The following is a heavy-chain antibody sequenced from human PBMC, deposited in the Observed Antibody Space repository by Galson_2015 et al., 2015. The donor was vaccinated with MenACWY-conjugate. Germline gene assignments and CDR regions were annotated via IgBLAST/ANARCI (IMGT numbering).Heavy chain of an antibody. V-gene: IGHV3-23*01. CDR2: INESGGST. D-gene: IGHD2-21*01. CDR1: GFTFTNRA. J-gene: IGHJ4*02. CDR3: ARVWARVGSTGAYFDS. Sequence: SLRLSCAAFGFTFTNRAMTWVRQAPGKGLEWVSSINESGGSTNYADSVKGRFTISRDNSKNTLDLQMSSLRVDDTAVYYCARVWARVGSTGAYFDSRCQGTLVTVSS.